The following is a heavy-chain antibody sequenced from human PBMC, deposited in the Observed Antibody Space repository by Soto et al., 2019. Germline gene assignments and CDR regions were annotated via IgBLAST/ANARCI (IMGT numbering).Heavy chain of an antibody. CDR3: ARDGGFSYGFDYYFDY. CDR2: ISYDGSNK. D-gene: IGHD5-18*01. J-gene: IGHJ4*02. V-gene: IGHV3-30-3*01. Sequence: GGSLRLSCAASGFTFSSYAMHWVRQAPGKGLEWVAVISYDGSNKYYADSVKGRFTISRDNSKNTLYLQMNSLRAEDTAVYYCARDGGFSYGFDYYFDYWGQGTLVTVSS. CDR1: GFTFSSYA.